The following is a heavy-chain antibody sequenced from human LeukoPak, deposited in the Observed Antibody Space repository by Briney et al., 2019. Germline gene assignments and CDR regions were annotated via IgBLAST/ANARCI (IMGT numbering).Heavy chain of an antibody. V-gene: IGHV4-4*07. J-gene: IGHJ4*02. CDR2: IYTSGST. Sequence: SETLSLTCTVSGGSISSYYWSWIRQPAGKGLEWIGRIYTSGSTNYNPSLKSRVTISVDTSKNQFSLKLSSVTAADTAVYYCARVGYYDILTGYGGYFDYWGQGTLVTVSS. D-gene: IGHD3-9*01. CDR3: ARVGYYDILTGYGGYFDY. CDR1: GGSISSYY.